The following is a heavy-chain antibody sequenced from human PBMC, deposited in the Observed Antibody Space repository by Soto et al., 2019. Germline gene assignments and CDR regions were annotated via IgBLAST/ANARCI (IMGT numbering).Heavy chain of an antibody. CDR3: AKDLGFLEWLSCFDY. J-gene: IGHJ4*02. V-gene: IGHV3-23*01. Sequence: PGGSLRLSCAASGFTFSSYAMSWVRQAPGKGLEWVSAISGSGGSTYYADSVKGRFTISRDNSKNTLYLQMNSLGAEDTAVYYCAKDLGFLEWLSCFDYWGQGTLVTVSS. CDR1: GFTFSSYA. CDR2: ISGSGGST. D-gene: IGHD3-3*01.